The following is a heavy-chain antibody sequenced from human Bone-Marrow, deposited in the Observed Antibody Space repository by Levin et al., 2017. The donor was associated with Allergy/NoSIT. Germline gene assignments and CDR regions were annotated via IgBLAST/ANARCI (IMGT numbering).Heavy chain of an antibody. CDR1: GFTFVHFG. J-gene: IGHJ4*02. CDR2: IAYDGTDK. Sequence: PGGSLRLSCEGSGFTFVHFGIHWVRQAPGKGLEWVAVIAYDGTDKYYADSVKGRFTLSRDNSKNTVYLQMNNLRDGDTAVYFCARARVMWEKIGYFFDLWGQGTLVTVSS. D-gene: IGHD1-26*01. CDR3: ARARVMWEKIGYFFDL. V-gene: IGHV3-30*03.